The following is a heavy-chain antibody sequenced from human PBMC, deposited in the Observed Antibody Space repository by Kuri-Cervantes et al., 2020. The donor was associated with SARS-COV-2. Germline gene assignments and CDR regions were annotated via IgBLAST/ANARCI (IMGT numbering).Heavy chain of an antibody. J-gene: IGHJ4*02. CDR1: GFTVSRNY. CDR2: IYRGGTT. D-gene: IGHD2-21*01. Sequence: GESLKISCAVSGFTVSRNYMSWVRQAPGKGLEWVSIIYRGGTTYYADSVKGRFTISRDISKDTVYLQMDTLRAEDTAVYYCAKALSGCAGDCPTRWGQGTLVTVSS. CDR3: AKALSGCAGDCPTR. V-gene: IGHV3-53*01.